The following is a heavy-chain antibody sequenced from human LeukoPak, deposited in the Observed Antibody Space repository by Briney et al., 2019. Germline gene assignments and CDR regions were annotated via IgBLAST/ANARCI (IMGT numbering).Heavy chain of an antibody. V-gene: IGHV1-8*01. CDR1: RYTFISYE. D-gene: IGHD3-3*01. Sequence: ASVKVSCKASRYTFISYEINWVRQATGQGLEWMGWMNPNSGNTGYAQKFQSRVSMTRNTSISTAYMELSSLRSEDTAVYYCARGGPDFGVIRWFDPWGQGTLVTVSS. J-gene: IGHJ5*02. CDR2: MNPNSGNT. CDR3: ARGGPDFGVIRWFDP.